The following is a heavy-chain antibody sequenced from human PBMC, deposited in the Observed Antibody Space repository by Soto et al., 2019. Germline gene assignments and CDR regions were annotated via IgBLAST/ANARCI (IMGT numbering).Heavy chain of an antibody. CDR1: GFTFSSYG. CDR2: IWYDGSNK. CDR3: ARGSGIDWLPNYYYGMDV. D-gene: IGHD3-9*01. Sequence: QVQLVESGGGVVQPGRSLRLSCAASGFTFSSYGMHWVRQAPGKGLEWVAVIWYDGSNKYYADSVKGRFTISRDNSKNTLYLQMNSLRAEDTAVYYSARGSGIDWLPNYYYGMDVWGQGTTVTVSS. V-gene: IGHV3-33*01. J-gene: IGHJ6*02.